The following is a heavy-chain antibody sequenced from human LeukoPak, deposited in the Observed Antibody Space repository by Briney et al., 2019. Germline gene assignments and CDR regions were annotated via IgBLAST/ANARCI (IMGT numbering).Heavy chain of an antibody. CDR2: IIPIFGTA. CDR3: ARGEEGYYFDY. J-gene: IGHJ4*02. CDR1: GGTFSSYA. Sequence: ASVKVSCKASGGTFSSYAISWVRQAPGQGLEWMGGIIPIFGTANYAQKFQGRVTITADESTSTAYMELSSLRSDDTAVYYCARGEEGYYFDYWGQGTLVTVSS. V-gene: IGHV1-69*13.